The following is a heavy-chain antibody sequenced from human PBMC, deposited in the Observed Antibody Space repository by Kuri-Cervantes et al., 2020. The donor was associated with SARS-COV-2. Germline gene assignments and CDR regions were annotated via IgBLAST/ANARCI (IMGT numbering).Heavy chain of an antibody. D-gene: IGHD1-14*01. CDR1: GFTFDDYA. CDR3: ARGPEPGYGMDF. J-gene: IGHJ6*02. V-gene: IGHV3-9*01. CDR2: ISWNSGSI. Sequence: GGSLRLSCAASGFTFDDYAMHWVRQAPGKGLERVSGISWNSGSIGYADSVRGRFPISRDNAKNSLYLQMNSLRAGDTAVYYCARGPEPGYGMDFWGQGTMVTVSS.